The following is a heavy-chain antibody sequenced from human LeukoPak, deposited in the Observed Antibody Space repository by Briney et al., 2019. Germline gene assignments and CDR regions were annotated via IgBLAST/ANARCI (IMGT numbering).Heavy chain of an antibody. V-gene: IGHV1-8*01. CDR3: AVGGLYYYDSSGYYPFDY. D-gene: IGHD3-22*01. CDR2: MNPNSGNT. CDR1: GYTFTSYD. Sequence: GASVKVPCKASGYTFTSYDINWVRQATGQGLEWMGWMNPNSGNTGYAQKFQGRVTMTRNTSISTAYMELRSLRSEDTAVYYCAVGGLYYYDSSGYYPFDYWGQGTLVTVSS. J-gene: IGHJ4*02.